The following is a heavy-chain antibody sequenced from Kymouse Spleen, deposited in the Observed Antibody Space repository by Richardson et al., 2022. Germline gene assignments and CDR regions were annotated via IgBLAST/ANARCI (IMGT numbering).Heavy chain of an antibody. J-gene: IGHJ3*02. CDR1: GFTFDDYA. CDR2: ISWNSGSI. CDR3: AKDMELRAFDI. Sequence: EVQLVESGGGLVQPGRSLRLSCAASGFTFDDYAMHWVRQAPGKGLEWVSGISWNSGSIGYADSVKGRFTISRDNAKNSLYLQMNSLRAEDTALYYCAKDMELRAFDIWGQGTMVTVSS. D-gene: IGHD1-7*01. V-gene: IGHV3-9*01.